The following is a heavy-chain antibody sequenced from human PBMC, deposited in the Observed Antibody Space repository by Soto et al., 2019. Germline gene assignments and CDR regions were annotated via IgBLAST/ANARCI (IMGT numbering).Heavy chain of an antibody. Sequence: ASVKVSCKASGYSFTTYPMSWVRQAPGQSLEWVGWITSGNGDTKYSQRFQGRVSITRDTSASTTYMELSSLASEDTAVYYCARTYGDYIRYFDYWGQGTLVTSPQ. CDR2: ITSGNGDT. CDR1: GYSFTTYP. J-gene: IGHJ4*02. D-gene: IGHD4-17*01. CDR3: ARTYGDYIRYFDY. V-gene: IGHV1-3*01.